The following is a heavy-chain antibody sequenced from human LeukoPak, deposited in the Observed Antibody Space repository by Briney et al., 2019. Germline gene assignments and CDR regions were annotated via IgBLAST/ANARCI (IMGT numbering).Heavy chain of an antibody. J-gene: IGHJ4*02. D-gene: IGHD5-18*01. CDR3: AKDRGIQLWLYFDY. V-gene: IGHV3-30*18. CDR1: GSTFSSYG. Sequence: GGSLRLSCAASGSTFSSYGMHWVRQAPGKGLEWVAVISYDGSNKYYADSVKGRFTISRDNSKNTLYLQMNSLRAEDTAVYYYAKDRGIQLWLYFDYWGQGTLVTVSS. CDR2: ISYDGSNK.